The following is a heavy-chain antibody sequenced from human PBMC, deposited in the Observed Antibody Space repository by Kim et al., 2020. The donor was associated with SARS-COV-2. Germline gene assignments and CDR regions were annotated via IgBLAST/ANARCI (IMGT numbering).Heavy chain of an antibody. CDR1: GYSFTSYW. J-gene: IGHJ6*02. Sequence: GESLKISCKGSGYSFTSYWIGWVRQMPGKGLEWMGIIYPGDSDTRYSPSFQGQVTISADKSISTAYLQWSSLKASDTAMYYCARLGSMPNSSGYYLRFTFPYYYYGMDVWGQGTTVTVSS. CDR3: ARLGSMPNSSGYYLRFTFPYYYYGMDV. D-gene: IGHD3-22*01. CDR2: IYPGDSDT. V-gene: IGHV5-51*01.